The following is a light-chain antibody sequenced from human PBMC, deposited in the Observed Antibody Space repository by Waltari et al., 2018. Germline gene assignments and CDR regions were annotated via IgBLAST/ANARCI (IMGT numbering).Light chain of an antibody. J-gene: IGKJ3*01. CDR3: IQGTHLPFT. CDR2: QVS. Sequence: VVLTQSPLSLPITPGQPASISCSSSQCLVHSDGKTYLSWYQQKPGQPPRRLIYQVSNRDSGVPDRFSGSGAGTDFTLKISRVEAEDVGVYYCIQGTHLPFTFGPGTKLDIK. V-gene: IGKV2-30*02. CDR1: QCLVHSDGKTY.